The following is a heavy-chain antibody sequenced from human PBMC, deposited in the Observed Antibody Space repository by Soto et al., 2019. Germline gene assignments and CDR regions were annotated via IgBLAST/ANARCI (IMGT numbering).Heavy chain of an antibody. V-gene: IGHV1-18*01. Sequence: GASVKVSCKASGYTFTSYGISWVRQAPGQGLEWMGWISAYNGNTNYAQKLQGRVTMTTDTSTSTAYMELRSLRSDDTAVYYCAREVFGGGSWTGVDYWGQGTLVTVSS. CDR2: ISAYNGNT. CDR1: GYTFTSYG. CDR3: AREVFGGGSWTGVDY. D-gene: IGHD6-13*01. J-gene: IGHJ4*02.